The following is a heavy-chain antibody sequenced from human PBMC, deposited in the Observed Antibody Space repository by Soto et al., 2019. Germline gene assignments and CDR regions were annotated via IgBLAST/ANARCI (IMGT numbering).Heavy chain of an antibody. D-gene: IGHD3-3*01. Sequence: PGESLKISCKGSGYSFTSYWIGWVRQMPGKGLEWMGIIYPGDSDTRYSPSFQGQVTISADKSISTAYLQWSSLKASDTAMYYCAGSSYYDFWSGSHGAFDIWGQGTMVTVSS. CDR3: AGSSYYDFWSGSHGAFDI. CDR1: GYSFTSYW. V-gene: IGHV5-51*01. J-gene: IGHJ3*02. CDR2: IYPGDSDT.